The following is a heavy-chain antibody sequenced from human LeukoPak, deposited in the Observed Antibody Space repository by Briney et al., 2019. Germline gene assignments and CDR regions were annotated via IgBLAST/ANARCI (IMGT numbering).Heavy chain of an antibody. Sequence: SETLSLTCTVSGGSISSSSYYWGWIRQPPGKGLEWIGSIYYSGSTYYNPSLKSRVTISVDTSKNQFSLKLSSVTAADTAVYYCARDYYDSSGYYYFDYWGQGTLVTVSS. CDR3: ARDYYDSSGYYYFDY. CDR2: IYYSGST. D-gene: IGHD3-22*01. V-gene: IGHV4-39*07. J-gene: IGHJ4*02. CDR1: GGSISSSSYY.